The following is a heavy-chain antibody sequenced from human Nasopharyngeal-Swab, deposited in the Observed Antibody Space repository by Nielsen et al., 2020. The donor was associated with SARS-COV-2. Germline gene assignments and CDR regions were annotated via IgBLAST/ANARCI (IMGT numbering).Heavy chain of an antibody. J-gene: IGHJ4*02. CDR1: GFTFSSYA. CDR3: AKDRRADGYYYGSGSLDY. D-gene: IGHD3-10*01. V-gene: IGHV3-23*01. Sequence: GESLKISCAASGFTFSSYAMSWVRQAPGKGLEWVSAISGSGGSTYYADSVKGRFTISSDNSKNTLYLQMNSLRAEDTAVYYCAKDRRADGYYYGSGSLDYWGQGTLVTVSS. CDR2: ISGSGGST.